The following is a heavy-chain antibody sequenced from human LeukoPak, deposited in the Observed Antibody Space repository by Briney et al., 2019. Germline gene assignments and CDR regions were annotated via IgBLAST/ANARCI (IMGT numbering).Heavy chain of an antibody. V-gene: IGHV3-66*01. J-gene: IGHJ4*02. CDR1: GFTGSSNY. Sequence: GGSLRLSCAASGFTGSSNYMSWVRQAPGKGLEWVSVIYSGGSTYYADSVKGRFTISRDNSKNTLYLQMNSLRAEDTAVYYCAVSYYDFWSGYYTLDYWGQGTLVTVSS. CDR2: IYSGGST. CDR3: AVSYYDFWSGYYTLDY. D-gene: IGHD3-3*01.